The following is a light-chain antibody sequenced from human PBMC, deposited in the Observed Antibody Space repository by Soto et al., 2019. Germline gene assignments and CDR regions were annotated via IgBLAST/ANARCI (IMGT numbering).Light chain of an antibody. J-gene: IGKJ4*01. CDR3: QQYYSYPLT. V-gene: IGKV3-15*01. Sequence: VMTQSPVTLSVSPGERATLSCRASQSVYSNLAWYQQKPGQAPRLLISGASARASGIPARFSGSGSGTEFTLTISCLQSEDFATYYCQQYYSYPLTFGGGTKVDI. CDR1: QSVYSN. CDR2: GAS.